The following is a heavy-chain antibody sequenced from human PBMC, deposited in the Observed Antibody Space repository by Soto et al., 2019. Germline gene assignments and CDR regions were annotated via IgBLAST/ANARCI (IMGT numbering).Heavy chain of an antibody. CDR2: IYYSGST. CDR3: ARVRGYYDSSGYYSGNYFDY. J-gene: IGHJ4*02. D-gene: IGHD3-22*01. CDR1: GGSVSSYY. Sequence: SETLSLTCTVPGGSVSSYYWSWIRQPPGKGLEWIGCIYYSGSTNYNPSLKSRVTISVDTSKNQFSLRLSSVTAADTAVYYCARVRGYYDSSGYYSGNYFDYWGQGALVTVSS. V-gene: IGHV4-59*02.